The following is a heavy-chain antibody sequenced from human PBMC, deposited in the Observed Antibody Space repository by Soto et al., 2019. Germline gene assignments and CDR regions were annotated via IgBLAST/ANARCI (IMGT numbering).Heavy chain of an antibody. CDR2: ISVSDAFI. Sequence: EVQLLESGGDLVQPGGSLRLSCAASGFNVGAFAVNWVRQAPGKGLEWVSGISVSDAFIYYADSVRGRFSISRDASENILYLQMNSLRVDDTALYYCARESEDLTSNFDYWGQGTLVTVSS. CDR3: ARESEDLTSNFDY. V-gene: IGHV3-23*01. J-gene: IGHJ4*02. CDR1: GFNVGAFA.